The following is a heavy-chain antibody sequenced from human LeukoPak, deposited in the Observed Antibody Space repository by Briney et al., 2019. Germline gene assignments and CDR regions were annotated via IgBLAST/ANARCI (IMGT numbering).Heavy chain of an antibody. CDR3: ARVSFFRWAATRPSYYYYYMDV. V-gene: IGHV4-34*01. J-gene: IGHJ6*03. Sequence: SETLSLTCTVSGGSISSYYWSWIRQPPGKGLEWIGEINHSGSTNYNPSLKSRVTISVDTSKNQFSLKLSSVTAADTAVYYCARVSFFRWAATRPSYYYYYMDVWGKGTTVTISS. D-gene: IGHD2-15*01. CDR2: INHSGST. CDR1: GGSISSYY.